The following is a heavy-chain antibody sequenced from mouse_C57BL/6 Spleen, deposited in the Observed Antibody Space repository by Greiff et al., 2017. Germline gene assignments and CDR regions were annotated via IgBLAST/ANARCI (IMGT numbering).Heavy chain of an antibody. Sequence: EVQGVESGGGLVKPGGSLKLSCAASGFTFSDYGMHWVRQAPEKGLEWVAYISSGRSTIYYADTVKGRFTISRDNVKNTLFLQMTRLRSEDTAMYYCARGVLRYPMDYWGQGTSVTVSS. CDR1: GFTFSDYG. CDR2: ISSGRSTI. D-gene: IGHD1-1*01. CDR3: ARGVLRYPMDY. V-gene: IGHV5-17*01. J-gene: IGHJ4*01.